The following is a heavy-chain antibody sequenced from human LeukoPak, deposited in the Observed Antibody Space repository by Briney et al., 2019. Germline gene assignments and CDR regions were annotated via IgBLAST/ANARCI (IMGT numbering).Heavy chain of an antibody. CDR1: GGSISAYY. CDR2: IHYSGTT. D-gene: IGHD6-6*01. Sequence: SETLSLTCTVSGGSISAYYWSWIRQPPGNGLEWIGYIHYSGTTNYYPSLKSRVTIALDTSKNQFSLKLNSVTAADTAVYYCARFGTSSSRFFDQWGQGTLVTVSS. V-gene: IGHV4-59*01. CDR3: ARFGTSSSRFFDQ. J-gene: IGHJ4*02.